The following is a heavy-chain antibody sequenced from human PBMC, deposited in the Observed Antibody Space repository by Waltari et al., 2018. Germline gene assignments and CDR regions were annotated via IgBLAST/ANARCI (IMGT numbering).Heavy chain of an antibody. Sequence: QLQLQESGSRLVKPSETLSLTCTVSGVSITSNRHYWPWIRQPPGQGLEWIGTVSYSGATYISPSLKSRVSVSRDTSKNQLSLILGSVTAADMAVYYCATYIGASVGTAAFDVWGQGTMVTVSS. CDR2: VSYSGAT. CDR1: GVSITSNRHY. V-gene: IGHV4-39*01. J-gene: IGHJ3*01. CDR3: ATYIGASVGTAAFDV. D-gene: IGHD5-12*01.